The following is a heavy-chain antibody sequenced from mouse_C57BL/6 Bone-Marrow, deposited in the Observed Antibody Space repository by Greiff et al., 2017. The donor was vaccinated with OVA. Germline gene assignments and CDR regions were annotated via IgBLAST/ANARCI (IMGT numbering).Heavy chain of an antibody. D-gene: IGHD5-1*01. CDR1: GFTFTDYY. CDR2: IRNKANGYTT. V-gene: IGHV7-3*01. CDR3: ASSTLYYFDY. Sequence: EVNVVDSGGGLVQPGGSLSLSCAASGFTFTDYYMSWVRQPPGKALEWLGFIRNKANGYTTEYSASVKGRFTISRDNSQSILYLQMNALRAEDSATYYCASSTLYYFDYWGQGTTLTVSS. J-gene: IGHJ2*01.